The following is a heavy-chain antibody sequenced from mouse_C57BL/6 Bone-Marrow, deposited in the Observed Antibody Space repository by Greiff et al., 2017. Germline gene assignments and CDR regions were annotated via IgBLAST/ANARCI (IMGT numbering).Heavy chain of an antibody. D-gene: IGHD1-1*01. V-gene: IGHV1-5*01. CDR2: IYPGNSGT. J-gene: IGHJ4*01. Sequence: VQLKQSGTVLARPGASVKMSCKTSGYTFTSYWMHWVKQRPGQGLEWIGAIYPGNSGTSYNQKFKGKAKLTAVTSASTAYMELSSLTNEDSAVYYGTRHRYYGSSYAMDYWGQGTSVTVSS. CDR3: TRHRYYGSSYAMDY. CDR1: GYTFTSYW.